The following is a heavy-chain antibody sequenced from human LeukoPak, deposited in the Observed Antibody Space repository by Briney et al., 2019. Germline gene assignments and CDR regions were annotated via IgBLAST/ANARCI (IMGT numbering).Heavy chain of an antibody. CDR1: GGSISSYY. Sequence: SETLSLTCTVSGGSISSYYWSWIRPPPGKGLEWIGYIYYSGSTNYNPSLKSRVTISVDTSKNQFSLKLSSVTAADTAVYYCARADSHYDILTGYYPYYFDYWGQGTLVTVSS. CDR3: ARADSHYDILTGYYPYYFDY. V-gene: IGHV4-59*01. J-gene: IGHJ4*02. CDR2: IYYSGST. D-gene: IGHD3-9*01.